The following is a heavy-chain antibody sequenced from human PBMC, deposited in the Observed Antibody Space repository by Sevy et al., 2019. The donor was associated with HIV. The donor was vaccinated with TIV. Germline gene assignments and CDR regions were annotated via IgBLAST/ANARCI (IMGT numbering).Heavy chain of an antibody. J-gene: IGHJ4*02. CDR3: ARAPVGSGWYFPRGIDY. CDR1: GFTFSTYW. CDR2: LKQDGSEK. V-gene: IGHV3-7*01. Sequence: GGSLRLSCAASGFTFSTYWMTWVRQAPGKGLEWVANLKQDGSEKYYAESVKGRLTVSRDNTKNSLYLRLNSLRAEDTAIYYCARAPVGSGWYFPRGIDYWGQGTLVTVSS. D-gene: IGHD6-13*01.